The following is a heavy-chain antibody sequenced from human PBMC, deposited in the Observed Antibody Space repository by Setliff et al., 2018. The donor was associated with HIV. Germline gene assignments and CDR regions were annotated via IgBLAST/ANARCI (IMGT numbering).Heavy chain of an antibody. CDR2: ISYDGSNK. CDR3: ARDGLRAAVYYYYYMDV. V-gene: IGHV3-30*01. Sequence: GSLRLSCAASGFTFSDHYMSWIRQAPGKGLEWVAVISYDGSNKYYADSVKGRFTISRDNSKNTLYMQMNSLRAEDTDVYYCARDGLRAAVYYYYYMDVWGKGTTVTVSS. D-gene: IGHD2-15*01. CDR1: GFTFSDHY. J-gene: IGHJ6*03.